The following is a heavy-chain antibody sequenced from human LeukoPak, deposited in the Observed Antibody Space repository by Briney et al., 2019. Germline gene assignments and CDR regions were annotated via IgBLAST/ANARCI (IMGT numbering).Heavy chain of an antibody. CDR2: ISVYNGNT. Sequence: ASVKVSCKASGYTFTTYGVSWVRQAPGQGLEWMGWISVYNGNTNYAQKLQGRVTMTTDTSTSTAYMELGSLRSEDTAVYYCATLPVGTLWGFDYWGQGTLVTVSS. V-gene: IGHV1-18*01. CDR1: GYTFTTYG. J-gene: IGHJ4*02. CDR3: ATLPVGTLWGFDY. D-gene: IGHD1-1*01.